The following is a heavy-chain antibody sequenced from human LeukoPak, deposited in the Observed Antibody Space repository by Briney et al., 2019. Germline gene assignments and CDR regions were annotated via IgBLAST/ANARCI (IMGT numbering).Heavy chain of an antibody. CDR1: GFTFSSYT. D-gene: IGHD2-15*01. J-gene: IGHJ6*02. CDR3: ARDPTHRYCSGGSCYTPYGMVV. V-gene: IGHV3-21*01. CDR2: ISSSSSYI. Sequence: GGSLRLSCAASGFTFSSYTMNWVRQAPGKGLEWVSSISSSSSYIYYADSVKGRLTISRDNAKNSLYLQMNSLRADDTAVYYCARDPTHRYCSGGSCYTPYGMVVCGQGTTVTASS.